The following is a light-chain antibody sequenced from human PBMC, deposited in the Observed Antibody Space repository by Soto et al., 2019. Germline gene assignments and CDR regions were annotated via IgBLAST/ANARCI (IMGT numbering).Light chain of an antibody. Sequence: QSALTQPASVSGSPGQSITISCTGTSSDVGSYNLVSWYQQHPGKAPKLMIYEGSNRPSGVSNRFSGSKSGNTASLTISGLQAEDEADYYCCSYAGSSTAVVFGGGTEVTVL. CDR2: EGS. J-gene: IGLJ2*01. CDR1: SSDVGSYNL. CDR3: CSYAGSSTAVV. V-gene: IGLV2-23*01.